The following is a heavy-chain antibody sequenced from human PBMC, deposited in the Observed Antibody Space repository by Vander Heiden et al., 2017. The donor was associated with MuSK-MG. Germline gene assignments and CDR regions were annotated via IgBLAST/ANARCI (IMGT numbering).Heavy chain of an antibody. D-gene: IGHD3-10*01. CDR3: AKSYGTATLNAFNI. CDR1: GPTISDYD. CDR2: ITGSGYTT. V-gene: IGHV3-23*01. Sequence: EVQLLASGGGRVQSGGSLRHQCTAAGPTISDYDMSWVRHAPGKGLEWVSGITGSGYTTYYADSVRGRFTISRDNSKNTLYLQMDSLRCEDTAVYYCAKSYGTATLNAFNIWGQGTMVTVSS. J-gene: IGHJ3*02.